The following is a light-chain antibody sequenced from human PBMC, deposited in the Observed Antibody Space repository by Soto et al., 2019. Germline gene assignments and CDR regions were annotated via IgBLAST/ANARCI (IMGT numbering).Light chain of an antibody. V-gene: IGLV1-40*01. CDR2: GDS. Sequence: QSVLTQPPSVTGAPGQRVTISCTGSSSNIGAGYHVHWYQQLPGTAPKLLIYGDSDRPSRVPDRFSGSKSGTSASLAITGLQAEDEAVYFCQSYDSSLKLIFGGGTQLTVL. CDR1: SSNIGAGYH. J-gene: IGLJ2*01. CDR3: QSYDSSLKLI.